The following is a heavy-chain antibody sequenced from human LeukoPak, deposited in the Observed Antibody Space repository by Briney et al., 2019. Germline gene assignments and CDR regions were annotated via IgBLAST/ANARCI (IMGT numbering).Heavy chain of an antibody. J-gene: IGHJ4*02. CDR2: ISGSGAST. D-gene: IGHD1-26*01. CDR3: AKGGGSYFFDY. V-gene: IGHV3-23*01. Sequence: GGSLRLSCAASGFTFSTYGMSWVRQAPGKGLEWVSAISGSGASTYYADSVKGRFTISRDNSKNTLYLQMNSLRAEDTAVYYCAKGGGSYFFDYWGQGTLVTVSS. CDR1: GFTFSTYG.